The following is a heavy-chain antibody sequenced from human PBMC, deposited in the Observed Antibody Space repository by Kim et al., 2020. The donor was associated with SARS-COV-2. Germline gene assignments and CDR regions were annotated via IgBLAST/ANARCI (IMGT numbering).Heavy chain of an antibody. V-gene: IGHV3-23*01. D-gene: IGHD5-18*01. CDR1: GFTFSSYD. CDR2: ISGSGAGT. CDR3: AKGEGYRHGYSFDY. Sequence: GGSLRLSCAASGFTFSSYDMTWVRQAPGKGLEWVSDISGSGAGTYYADSVKGRFTISRDNSKNTVSLQMNSLRVEDTAAYYCAKGEGYRHGYSFDYWGQGTLVTVSS. J-gene: IGHJ4*02.